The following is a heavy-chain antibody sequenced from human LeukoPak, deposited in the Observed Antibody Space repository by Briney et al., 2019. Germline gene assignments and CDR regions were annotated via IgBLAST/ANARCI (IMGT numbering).Heavy chain of an antibody. D-gene: IGHD3-10*01. Sequence: PGGSLRLSCAASGFTFSSYDMHWVRQAPGKGLEWVAFIRYDGSNKYYADSVKGRFTISRDNSKNTLYLQMNSLRAEDTAVYYCAKDLGWFGELADWGQGTLVTVSS. CDR3: AKDLGWFGELAD. CDR1: GFTFSSYD. V-gene: IGHV3-30*02. CDR2: IRYDGSNK. J-gene: IGHJ4*02.